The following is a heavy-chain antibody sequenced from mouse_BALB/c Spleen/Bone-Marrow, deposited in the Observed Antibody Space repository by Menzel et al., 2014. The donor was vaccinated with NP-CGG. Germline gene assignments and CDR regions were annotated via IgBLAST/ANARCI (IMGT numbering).Heavy chain of an antibody. V-gene: IGHV7-1*02. Sequence: EVQGVESGGGLVQPGGSLRLSCATSGFTFSDFHMEWVRQPPGKRLEWIVTSRNKANDYTTEYSASVKGRFFVSRDTSQSILFLQINALRTEETAIYYCARGELETGSFDYWGQGATLTVSS. J-gene: IGHJ2*01. CDR1: GFTFSDFH. CDR2: SRNKANDYTT. D-gene: IGHD4-1*01. CDR3: ARGELETGSFDY.